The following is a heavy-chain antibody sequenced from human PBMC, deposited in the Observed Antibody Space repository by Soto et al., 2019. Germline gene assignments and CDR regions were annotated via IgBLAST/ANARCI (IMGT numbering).Heavy chain of an antibody. CDR1: GGTFSSYS. Sequence: SVKVSCKASGGTFSSYSISWVRQAPGQGLEWMGGIIPIFGTANYAQKFQGRVTITADESTSTAYMELSSLRSEDTAVYYCARAAIFGVVIITPSDYYYGMDVWGQGTTVTVSS. D-gene: IGHD3-3*01. CDR2: IIPIFGTA. J-gene: IGHJ6*02. CDR3: ARAAIFGVVIITPSDYYYGMDV. V-gene: IGHV1-69*13.